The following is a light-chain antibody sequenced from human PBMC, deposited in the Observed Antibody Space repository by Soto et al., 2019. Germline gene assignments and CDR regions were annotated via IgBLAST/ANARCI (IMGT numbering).Light chain of an antibody. J-gene: IGKJ1*01. Sequence: DVQRTQSPSILSASVGDRVTITCRASQSISSWLAWYQQKPGKAPNLLIHKASHLESGVPSRFSGSGSGTEFTLTISSLQPGDFATYYCQHYKTYPWPFGQGGKVAIK. CDR2: KAS. V-gene: IGKV1-5*03. CDR3: QHYKTYPWP. CDR1: QSISSW.